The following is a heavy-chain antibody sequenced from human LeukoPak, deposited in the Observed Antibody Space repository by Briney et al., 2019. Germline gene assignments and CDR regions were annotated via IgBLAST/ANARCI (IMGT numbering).Heavy chain of an antibody. CDR3: ARTGPFGGYTDY. CDR2: ISSSGSTI. V-gene: IGHV3-11*04. D-gene: IGHD2-2*02. Sequence: PGGSLRLSCAASGFTFSNAWMSWVRQAPGKGLEWVSYISSSGSTIYYADSVKGRFTISRDNAKNSLYLQMNSLRAEDTAVYYCARTGPFGGYTDYWGQGTLVTVSS. J-gene: IGHJ4*02. CDR1: GFTFSNAW.